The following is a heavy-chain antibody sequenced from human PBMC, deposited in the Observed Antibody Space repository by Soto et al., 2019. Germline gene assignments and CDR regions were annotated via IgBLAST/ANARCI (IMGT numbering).Heavy chain of an antibody. V-gene: IGHV4-34*01. D-gene: IGHD2-2*01. J-gene: IGHJ4*02. CDR1: GGSFSGYY. Sequence: SETLSLTCAVYGGSFSGYYWSWIRQPPGKGLEWIGEINHSGSTNYNPSLKSRVTISVDTSKNQFSLKLSSVTAADTAVYYCARAPRGLGRDIVVVPAATLFDYWGQGTLVTVS. CDR2: INHSGST. CDR3: ARAPRGLGRDIVVVPAATLFDY.